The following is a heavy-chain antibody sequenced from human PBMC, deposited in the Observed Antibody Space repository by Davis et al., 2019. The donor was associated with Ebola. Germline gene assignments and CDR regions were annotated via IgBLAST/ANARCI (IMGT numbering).Heavy chain of an antibody. Sequence: ASVKVSCKASGYTFREYYIHWVRQAPGKGLEWMGGFDPEDGETIYAQKFQGRVTMTEDTSTDTAYMELRSLRSDDTAVYYCARVAYDFWSGYDYWGQGTLVTVSS. CDR1: GYTFREYY. V-gene: IGHV1-24*01. CDR2: FDPEDGET. D-gene: IGHD3-3*01. CDR3: ARVAYDFWSGYDY. J-gene: IGHJ4*02.